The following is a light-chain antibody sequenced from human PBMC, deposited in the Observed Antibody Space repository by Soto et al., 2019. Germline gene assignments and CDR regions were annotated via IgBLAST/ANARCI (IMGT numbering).Light chain of an antibody. CDR3: HQYGISPPVT. CDR1: QRVSSSY. J-gene: IGKJ5*01. CDR2: GAA. V-gene: IGKV3-20*01. Sequence: EIVLTQSPGTLYLSPGESATLSCRASQRVSSSYVAWYQQKPGQAPRLLLYGAASRATGIPDRFSGSGSGADFSLTISRLETEDCAVYYCHQYGISPPVTFGQGTRLEIK.